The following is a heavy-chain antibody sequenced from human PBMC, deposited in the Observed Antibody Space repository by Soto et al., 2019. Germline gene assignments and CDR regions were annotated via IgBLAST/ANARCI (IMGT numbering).Heavy chain of an antibody. J-gene: IGHJ6*03. CDR3: ARGPRMGYYYYYMDV. Sequence: SETLSLTCTVSGGSISSYYCSWIRQPPGKGLEWIGYIYYSGSTNYNPSLKSRVTISADKSISTAYLQWSSLKASDTAMYYCARGPRMGYYYYYMDVWGKGTTVTVSS. V-gene: IGHV4-59*12. D-gene: IGHD2-15*01. CDR1: GGSISSYY. CDR2: IYYSGST.